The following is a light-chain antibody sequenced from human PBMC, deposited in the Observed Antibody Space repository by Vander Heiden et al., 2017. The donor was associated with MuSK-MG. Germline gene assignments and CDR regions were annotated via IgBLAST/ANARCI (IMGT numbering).Light chain of an antibody. J-gene: IGKJ1*01. Sequence: DIQITQFPSTLSASVGDRVTITCRASQSISTWLAWYQQRPGKAPKLLIYKASSLESGVPSRFTGSGSGTEFTLTISSLQPDDFATYYCRQDNSCSWTFGQGTKVEIK. CDR3: RQDNSCSWT. CDR2: KAS. V-gene: IGKV1-5*03. CDR1: QSISTW.